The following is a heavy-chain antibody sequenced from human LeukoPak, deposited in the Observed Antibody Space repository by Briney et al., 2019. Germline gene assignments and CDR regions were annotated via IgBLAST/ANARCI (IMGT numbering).Heavy chain of an antibody. J-gene: IGHJ2*01. V-gene: IGHV4-30-2*01. CDR1: GGSISSGGYS. Sequence: PSQTLSLTCAVSGGSISSGGYSWSWIRQPPGKGLEWIGYIYHSGSTYYNPSLKSRVTISVDRSKNQFSLKLSSVTAADTAVYYCARHAPGGYFDLWGRGTLVTVSS. CDR3: ARHAPGGYFDL. CDR2: IYHSGST. D-gene: IGHD2-8*01.